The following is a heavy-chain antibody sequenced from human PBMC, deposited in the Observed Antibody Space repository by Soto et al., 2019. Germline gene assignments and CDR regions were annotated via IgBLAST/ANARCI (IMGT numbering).Heavy chain of an antibody. Sequence: EVQLVQSGAEVKTPGESLKISCKASGYIFIDYWIGWVRQMPGKGMEWMGIVYPRDSDTRYSPSFQGQVTISADRSTGTAFMLWRSLKASDTALYYCARPPLTGYSIQFNSWGQGTLVTVSS. CDR2: VYPRDSDT. CDR1: GYIFIDYW. CDR3: ARPPLTGYSIQFNS. J-gene: IGHJ5*02. D-gene: IGHD2-15*01. V-gene: IGHV5-51*01.